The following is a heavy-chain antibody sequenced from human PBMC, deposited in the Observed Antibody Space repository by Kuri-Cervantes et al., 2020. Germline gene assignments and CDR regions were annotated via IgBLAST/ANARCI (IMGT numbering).Heavy chain of an antibody. J-gene: IGHJ6*02. Sequence: GESLKISCAASGFSFDDYGMHWVRQAPGKGLVWVSRINSDGSSTSYADSVKGRFTISRDNAKNTLYLQMNSLRAEDTAVYYCARDPFAIAAWGDYYYGMDVWGQGTTVTVSS. V-gene: IGHV3-74*01. CDR1: GFSFDDYG. CDR2: INSDGSST. CDR3: ARDPFAIAAWGDYYYGMDV. D-gene: IGHD6-6*01.